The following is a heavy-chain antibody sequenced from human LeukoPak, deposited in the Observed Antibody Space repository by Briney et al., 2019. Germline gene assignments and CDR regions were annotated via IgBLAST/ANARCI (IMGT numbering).Heavy chain of an antibody. CDR1: GYSISNGYF. V-gene: IGHV4-38-2*02. D-gene: IGHD2-15*01. J-gene: IGHJ6*02. CDR3: ARDGGYCSGGSCPDTYYYYGMDV. CDR2: IYHSGSI. Sequence: SETLSLTCTVSGYSISNGYFWGWIRPPPGKGLECIGTIYHSGSIYYNPSLKGRVTISVDTSKNQFSLKLSSVTAADTAVYYCARDGGYCSGGSCPDTYYYYGMDVWGQGTTVTVSS.